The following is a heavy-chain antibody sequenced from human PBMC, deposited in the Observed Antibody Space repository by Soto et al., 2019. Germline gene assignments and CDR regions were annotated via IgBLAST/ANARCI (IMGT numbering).Heavy chain of an antibody. CDR3: ARWRGTVTSPGFMGPLDY. V-gene: IGHV1-69*01. J-gene: IGHJ4*02. CDR1: GGSIKSFT. Sequence: GQLVQSGAEVKKPGSSVRVSCKSSGGSIKSFTISWVRQAPGQGPEWLGGITPYSATVKYAQKFQGRLTITADESTNSVYMDLASLRSDDTALYYCARWRGTVTSPGFMGPLDYWGQGTLVTVSS. D-gene: IGHD3-16*01. CDR2: ITPYSATV.